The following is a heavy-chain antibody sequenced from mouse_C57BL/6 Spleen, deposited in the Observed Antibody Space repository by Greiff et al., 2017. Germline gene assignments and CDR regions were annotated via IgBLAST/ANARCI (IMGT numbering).Heavy chain of an antibody. J-gene: IGHJ3*01. CDR2: ISSGRSTI. Sequence: EVKLVESGGGLVKPGGSLKLSCAASGFTFSDYGMHWVRQAPEKGLEWVAYISSGRSTIYYADTVKGRFTISRDNAKNTLFLQMTSLRSEDTAMYYCARGGLGSAYGGQGTLVTVAA. CDR1: GFTFSDYG. V-gene: IGHV5-17*01. CDR3: ARGGLGSAY. D-gene: IGHD1-1*02.